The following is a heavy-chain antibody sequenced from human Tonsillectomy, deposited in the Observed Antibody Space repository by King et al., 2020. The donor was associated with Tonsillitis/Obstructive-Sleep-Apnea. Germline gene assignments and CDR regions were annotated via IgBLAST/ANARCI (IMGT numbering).Heavy chain of an antibody. D-gene: IGHD1-26*01. Sequence: VQLVESGGGVVQPGGSLRLSCAASGFTFDDYTMHWVRQVPGKGLEWVSLISGDGKITSHVDPVKGRFTISRDNSKNSLYLQMNSLRPEDTALYYCAKIGHNGRYLRGAFDIWGQGTMVTVSS. CDR1: GFTFDDYT. J-gene: IGHJ3*02. CDR2: ISGDGKIT. V-gene: IGHV3-43*02. CDR3: AKIGHNGRYLRGAFDI.